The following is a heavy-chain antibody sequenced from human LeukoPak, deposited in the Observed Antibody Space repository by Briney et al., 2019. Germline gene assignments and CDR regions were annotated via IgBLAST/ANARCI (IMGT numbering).Heavy chain of an antibody. D-gene: IGHD1-26*01. CDR2: IKQDGSEK. CDR3: ARDQEWELMPLDV. Sequence: GGSLRLSCAASGFTFSSYWMSWVRQAPGKGLEWAANIKQDGSEKYYVDSVKGRFTISRDNAKNSLYLQMNSLRAEDTAVYYCARDQEWELMPLDVWGKGTTVTVSS. J-gene: IGHJ6*04. V-gene: IGHV3-7*01. CDR1: GFTFSSYW.